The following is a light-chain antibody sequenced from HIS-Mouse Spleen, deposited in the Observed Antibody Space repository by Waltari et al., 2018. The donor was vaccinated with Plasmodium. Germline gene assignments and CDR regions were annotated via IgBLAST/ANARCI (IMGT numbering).Light chain of an antibody. CDR3: QQYNNWSFT. V-gene: IGKV3-15*01. CDR2: GAS. J-gene: IGKJ3*01. CDR1: QSVSSN. Sequence: VITQSPATLSVSPGERSTPSCRASQSVSSNLAWYQQKPGQAPRLLIYGASTRATGIPARFSGSGSGTEFTLTISSLQSEDFAVYYCQQYNNWSFTFGPGTKVDIK.